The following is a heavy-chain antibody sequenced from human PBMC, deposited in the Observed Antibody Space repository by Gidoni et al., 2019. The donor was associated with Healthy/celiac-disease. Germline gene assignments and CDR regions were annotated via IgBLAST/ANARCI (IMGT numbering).Heavy chain of an antibody. V-gene: IGHV2-5*02. J-gene: IGHJ1*01. D-gene: IGHD6-13*01. CDR3: AHTSGYSSSWHLDSFQQ. Sequence: GWIRQPPGKALEWLALIYWDDDKRYSPALKSRLTITKDTSKNQVVLTMTNMDPVDTATYYCAHTSGYSSSWHLDSFQQWGQGILVTVFS. CDR2: IYWDDDK.